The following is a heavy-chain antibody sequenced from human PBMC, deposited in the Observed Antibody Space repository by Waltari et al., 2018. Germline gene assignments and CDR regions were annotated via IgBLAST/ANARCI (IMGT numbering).Heavy chain of an antibody. V-gene: IGHV3-30*04. CDR2: ISYNERNI. CDR3: VRDFCDRTKCHGMDV. D-gene: IGHD3-22*01. CDR1: EFTFSSYA. Sequence: QVQLVESGGGVVQPGRSPRLSCAASEFTFSSYAMHWVRQAPGKGLEWVAVISYNERNIYYVDSVKGRFTISRDNSKKTLYLQMNSLRPEDTAMYYCVRDFCDRTKCHGMDVWGQGTTVTVSS. J-gene: IGHJ6*02.